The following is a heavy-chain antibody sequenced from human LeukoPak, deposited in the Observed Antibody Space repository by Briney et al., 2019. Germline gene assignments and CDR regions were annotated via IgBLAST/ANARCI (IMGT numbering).Heavy chain of an antibody. D-gene: IGHD6-19*01. V-gene: IGHV4-34*01. Sequence: SETLSLTCAVYGGSFSGYYWSWIRQPPGKGLEWIGEINHSGSTNYNPSLKSRVTISVDKSKNQFSLKLSSVTAADTAVYYCAGTVAGLRSIDYWGQGTLVTVSS. J-gene: IGHJ4*02. CDR1: GGSFSGYY. CDR2: INHSGST. CDR3: AGTVAGLRSIDY.